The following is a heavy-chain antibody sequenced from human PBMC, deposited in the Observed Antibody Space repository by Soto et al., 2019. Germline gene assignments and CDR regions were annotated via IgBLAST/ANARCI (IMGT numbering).Heavy chain of an antibody. Sequence: QVQLVQSGAEVKKPGSSVKVSCKASGGTFSSYAISWVRQAPGQGLEWMGGIIPIFGTANYAQKFQGRVTITADESTSTAYMELSSLRSEDTAVYYCARVACSGGSCYSVDYYYGMGVWGQGTTVTVSS. CDR1: GGTFSSYA. CDR2: IIPIFGTA. V-gene: IGHV1-69*01. D-gene: IGHD2-15*01. J-gene: IGHJ6*02. CDR3: ARVACSGGSCYSVDYYYGMGV.